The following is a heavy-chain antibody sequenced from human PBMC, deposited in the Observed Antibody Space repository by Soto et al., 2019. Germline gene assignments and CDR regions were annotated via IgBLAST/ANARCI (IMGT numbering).Heavy chain of an antibody. V-gene: IGHV4-4*02. CDR3: ARGGTGAIDYYGVDV. CDR2: IYHNGII. CDR1: GGSISITKW. Sequence: SETLSLTCVVSGGSISITKWWSWVRQPPGKGLEWIAEIYHNGIINYNPSLRSRVTMSVDKSKNQFSLNLSSVTAADTAVYYCARGGTGAIDYYGVDVWGQGTTVTVSS. J-gene: IGHJ6*02. D-gene: IGHD1-26*01.